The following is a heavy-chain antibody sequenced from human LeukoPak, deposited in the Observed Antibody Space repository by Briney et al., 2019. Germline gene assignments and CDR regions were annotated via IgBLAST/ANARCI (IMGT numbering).Heavy chain of an antibody. D-gene: IGHD1-26*01. CDR3: ARENVDYYGRAFDI. J-gene: IGHJ3*02. CDR2: INHSGST. V-gene: IGHV4-34*01. Sequence: PSETLSLTCAVYGGSFSGYYWSWIRQPPGKGLEWIGEINHSGSTNYNPSLKSRVTISVDTSKNQFSLKLSSVTAADTAVYYCARENVDYYGRAFDIWGQGTMVTVSS. CDR1: GGSFSGYY.